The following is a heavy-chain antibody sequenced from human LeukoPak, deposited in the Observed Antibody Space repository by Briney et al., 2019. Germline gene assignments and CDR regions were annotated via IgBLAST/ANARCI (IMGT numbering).Heavy chain of an antibody. CDR1: GFTFSSYA. V-gene: IGHV3-23*01. J-gene: IGHJ4*02. D-gene: IGHD2-15*01. Sequence: GGSLRLSCAASGFTFSSYAMSWVRQAPGKGLEWVSAISGSGGSTYYADSAKGRFTISRDNSKNTLYLQMNSLRAEDTAVYYCAKDYRGSYPYYLDYWGQGTLVTVSS. CDR2: ISGSGGST. CDR3: AKDYRGSYPYYLDY.